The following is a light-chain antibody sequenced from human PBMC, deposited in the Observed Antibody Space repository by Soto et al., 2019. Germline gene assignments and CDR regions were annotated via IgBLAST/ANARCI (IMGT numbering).Light chain of an antibody. Sequence: AIPMTKSPSSLSASVGARVTITCRASQGIGHDLAWYQQKAGKAPELLIYATSTLQSGVPSRFSGSISGTDFTLTISSLQPEDFATYYCLQDYNYPPTFGPGTKGESK. V-gene: IGKV1-6*01. J-gene: IGKJ1*01. CDR3: LQDYNYPPT. CDR1: QGIGHD. CDR2: ATS.